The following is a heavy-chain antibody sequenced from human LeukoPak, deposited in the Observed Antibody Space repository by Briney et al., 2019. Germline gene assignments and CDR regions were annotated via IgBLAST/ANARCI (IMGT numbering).Heavy chain of an antibody. Sequence: SVKVSCKASGGTFSSYAISWVRQAPGQGLEWMGGIIPIFGTANYAQKFQGRVTITADESTSTAYMELRSLRSDDTAVYYCARDHSKASYYYGMDVWGQGTTVTVSS. CDR3: ARDHSKASYYYGMDV. CDR1: GGTFSSYA. J-gene: IGHJ6*02. V-gene: IGHV1-69*13. CDR2: IIPIFGTA.